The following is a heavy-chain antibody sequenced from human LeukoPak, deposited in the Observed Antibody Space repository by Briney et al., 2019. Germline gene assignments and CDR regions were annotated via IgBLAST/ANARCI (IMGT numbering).Heavy chain of an antibody. J-gene: IGHJ4*02. D-gene: IGHD3-22*01. Sequence: GGSLRLSCAASGFTFSRYSMNWVRQATGKGLEWVSSISSSSSYTYYADSVKGRFTISRHNAKHSLYLQLNSLRAEDTAVYYCASVTTYYYDSSGSLDYWGQGTLVTVSS. V-gene: IGHV3-21*01. CDR3: ASVTTYYYDSSGSLDY. CDR2: ISSSSSYT. CDR1: GFTFSRYS.